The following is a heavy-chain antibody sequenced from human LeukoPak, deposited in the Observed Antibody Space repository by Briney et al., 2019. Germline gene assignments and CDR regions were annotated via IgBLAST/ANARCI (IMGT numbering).Heavy chain of an antibody. CDR3: ARLWDSSSSLDY. CDR2: TYYSGGT. J-gene: IGHJ4*02. V-gene: IGHV4-59*08. D-gene: IGHD6-6*01. Sequence: AETLSLTCTVSGVSISSYYWTWIRQPPGKGLGLEWIGYTYYSGGTNYNPSLKSRVTISIDTSKNQVSLKLSSVTAADTAVYYCARLWDSSSSLDYWGQGTLVTVSS. CDR1: GVSISSYY.